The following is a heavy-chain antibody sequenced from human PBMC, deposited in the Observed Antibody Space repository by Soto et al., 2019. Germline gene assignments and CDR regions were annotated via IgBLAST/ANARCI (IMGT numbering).Heavy chain of an antibody. CDR2: ISSSSSTI. V-gene: IGHV3-48*02. J-gene: IGHJ6*01. CDR1: GCTFGSYS. CDR3: ARDKRSTRYGMEV. Sequence: PXGSLRLSCAASGCTFGSYSMNCVRQSPGKWLEWVSYISSSSSTIYYADSVKGRFTISRDNAKNSMYLQMNSLRDEDTAVYYCARDKRSTRYGMEVWGQGTTVIVS.